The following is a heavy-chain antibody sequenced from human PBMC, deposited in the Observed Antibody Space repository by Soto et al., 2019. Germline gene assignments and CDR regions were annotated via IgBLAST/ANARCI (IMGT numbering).Heavy chain of an antibody. CDR1: GFTFSNAW. V-gene: IGHV3-15*07. CDR3: TTDKGGYYLPDAFDI. D-gene: IGHD3-22*01. CDR2: IKSKTDGGTT. Sequence: GGSLRLSCAASGFTFSNAWMNWVRQAPGKGLEWVGRIKSKTDGGTTDYAAPVKGRFTISRDDSKNTLYLQMNSLKTEDTAVYYCTTDKGGYYLPDAFDIWGQGTMVTVSS. J-gene: IGHJ3*02.